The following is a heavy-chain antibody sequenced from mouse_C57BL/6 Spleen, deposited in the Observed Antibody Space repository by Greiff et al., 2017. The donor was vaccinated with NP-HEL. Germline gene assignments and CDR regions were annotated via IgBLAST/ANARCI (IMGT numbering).Heavy chain of an antibody. D-gene: IGHD2-13*01. V-gene: IGHV5-16*01. CDR2: INYDGSST. CDR3: ARDGDYIGGYFDV. Sequence: EVKVVESEGGLVQPGSSMKLSCTASGFTFSDYYMAWVRQVPEKGLEWVANINYDGSSTYYLDSLKSRFIISRDNAKNILYLQMSSLKSEDTATYYCARDGDYIGGYFDVWGTGTTVTVSS. CDR1: GFTFSDYY. J-gene: IGHJ1*03.